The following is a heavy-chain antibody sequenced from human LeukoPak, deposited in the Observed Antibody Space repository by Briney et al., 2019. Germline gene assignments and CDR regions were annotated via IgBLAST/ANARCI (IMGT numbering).Heavy chain of an antibody. CDR3: ATVLAYYDSGGY. V-gene: IGHV1-24*01. D-gene: IGHD3-22*01. Sequence: AASVKVSCKVSGYTLTELSMHWVRQAPGKGLEWMGGFDPEDGETIYAQKFQGRVTMTEDTSTDTAYMELSSLRSEDTAVYYCATVLAYYDSGGYWGQGTLVTVSS. CDR1: GYTLTELS. CDR2: FDPEDGET. J-gene: IGHJ4*02.